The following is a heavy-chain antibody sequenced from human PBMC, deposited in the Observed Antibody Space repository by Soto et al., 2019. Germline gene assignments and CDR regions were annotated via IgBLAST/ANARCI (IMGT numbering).Heavy chain of an antibody. CDR3: ARGGYYDNTWGKLSHYGLDV. D-gene: IGHD3-16*01. V-gene: IGHV1-18*01. CDR2: FSPYNDYK. J-gene: IGHJ6*02. CDR1: VYTFSEYG. Sequence: QVQLVQSAAEVKKPGAPVKFSFRLSVYTFSEYGSTGWRQPPGQGFEGMGGFSPYNDYKIYAQKVQGRVTMTTDTSTRTVYMELRSLKSDDTAVYYCARGGYYDNTWGKLSHYGLDVWGQGTSVTVSS.